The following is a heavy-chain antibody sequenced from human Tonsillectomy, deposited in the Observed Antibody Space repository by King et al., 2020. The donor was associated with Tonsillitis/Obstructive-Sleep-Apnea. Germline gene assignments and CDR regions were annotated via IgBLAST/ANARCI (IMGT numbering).Heavy chain of an antibody. J-gene: IGHJ5*02. CDR1: GNTVTSHA. Sequence: QLVQSGSELKKPGASVKVSCKASGNTVTSHAMHWVRQAPGQGLEWMGWINTNTGNPTFAQGFTGRFVFSSDTSVSTTYLQISSLKAEDTAVYYCARGGPITHFGVVIKDNWFDPWGQGTLVTVSS. D-gene: IGHD3-3*01. CDR3: ARGGPITHFGVVIKDNWFDP. CDR2: INTNTGNP. V-gene: IGHV7-4-1*02.